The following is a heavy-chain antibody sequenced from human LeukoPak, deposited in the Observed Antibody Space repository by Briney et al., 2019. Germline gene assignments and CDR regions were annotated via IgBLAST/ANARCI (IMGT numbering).Heavy chain of an antibody. V-gene: IGHV1-46*01. Sequence: GASVKVSCKASRYTFTSNYIHWVRQAPGQGLEWMGMIYPRDGSTSYAQKFQGRVTVTRDTSTSTVHMELSGLRSGDTAVYYCARDQEGFDYWGQGTLVTVSS. J-gene: IGHJ4*02. CDR3: ARDQEGFDY. CDR2: IYPRDGST. CDR1: RYTFTSNY.